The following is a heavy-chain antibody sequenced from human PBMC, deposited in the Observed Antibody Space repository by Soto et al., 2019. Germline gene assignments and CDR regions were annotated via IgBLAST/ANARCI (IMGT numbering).Heavy chain of an antibody. J-gene: IGHJ6*02. CDR3: AKELVVDIVARRLRDYYGMDV. V-gene: IGHV3-23*01. CDR2: ISGRGGST. CDR1: GFTFSSYA. Sequence: EVQLLESGGGLVQPGGSLRLSCAASGFTFSSYAMSWVRQAPGKGLEWVSAISGRGGSTYYADSVQGGFTISRDNSKYTLYLQMNSLRAEDTAVYYCAKELVVDIVARRLRDYYGMDVWGQGTTVTVSS. D-gene: IGHD5-12*01.